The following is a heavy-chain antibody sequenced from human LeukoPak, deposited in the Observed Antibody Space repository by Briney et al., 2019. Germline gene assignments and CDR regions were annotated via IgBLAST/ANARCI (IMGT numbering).Heavy chain of an antibody. J-gene: IGHJ4*02. CDR3: ARHPGVLTGYSYYFDY. V-gene: IGHV4-38-2*01. D-gene: IGHD3-9*01. CDR1: GYSISSGYY. CDR2: IYHSGST. Sequence: PSETLSPTCAVSGYSISSGYYWGWIRQPPGKGLEWIGSIYHSGSTYYNPSLKSRVTISVDTSKNQFSLKLSSVTAADTAVYYCARHPGVLTGYSYYFDYWGQGTLVTVSS.